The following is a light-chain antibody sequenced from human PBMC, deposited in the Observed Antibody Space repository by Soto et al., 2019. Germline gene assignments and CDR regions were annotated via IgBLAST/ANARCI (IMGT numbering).Light chain of an antibody. CDR1: RSVNRN. CDR3: QQYNNWPRT. J-gene: IGKJ1*01. V-gene: IGKV3-15*01. CDR2: GAS. Sequence: ERVMTQSPGTLSVSPGERATLSCRASRSVNRNLAWYQQKPGQAPRLLIYGASTRATGIPARFSGSGSGTEFTLTIGSLQSEDFAVYYCQQYNNWPRTFGQGTKVEIK.